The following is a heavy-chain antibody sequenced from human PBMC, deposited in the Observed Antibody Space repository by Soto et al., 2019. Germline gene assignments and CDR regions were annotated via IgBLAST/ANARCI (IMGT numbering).Heavy chain of an antibody. CDR3: ARDRNLRGPLSGSYYNYYYYYRMDV. CDR1: GYTFTSYA. CDR2: INAGNGNT. Sequence: ASVKVSCKASGYTFTSYAMHWVRQAPGQRLEWMGWINAGNGNTKYSQRFQGRVTITRDTSASTAYMELSSLRSEDTAVYYCARDRNLRGPLSGSYYNYYYYYRMDVWGQGTTVTVSS. D-gene: IGHD1-26*01. J-gene: IGHJ6*02. V-gene: IGHV1-3*01.